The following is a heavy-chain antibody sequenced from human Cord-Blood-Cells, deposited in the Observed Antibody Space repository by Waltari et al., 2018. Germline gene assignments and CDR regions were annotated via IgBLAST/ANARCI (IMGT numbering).Heavy chain of an antibody. CDR2: IKQDGSEK. Sequence: EVQLVESGGGLVQPGGSLRLSCPASGFTFSSYCMSWVRQAPGKGLEWVANIKQDGSEKYYVDSVKGRFTISRDNAKNSLYLQMNSLRAEDTAVYYCARENRYYGMDVWGQGTTVTVSS. CDR1: GFTFSSYC. V-gene: IGHV3-7*01. CDR3: ARENRYYGMDV. D-gene: IGHD3-16*02. J-gene: IGHJ6*02.